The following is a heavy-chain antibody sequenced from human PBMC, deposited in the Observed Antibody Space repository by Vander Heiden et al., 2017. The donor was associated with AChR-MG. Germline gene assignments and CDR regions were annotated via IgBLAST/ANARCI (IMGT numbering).Heavy chain of an antibody. CDR3: AREPEYSSSSIPAEYFQH. D-gene: IGHD6-6*01. CDR2: ISSSGSTI. J-gene: IGHJ1*01. CDR1: GFTFSDYY. V-gene: IGHV3-11*01. Sequence: QVQLVESGGGLVKPGGSLRLSCAASGFTFSDYYMSWIRQAPGKGLEWVSYISSSGSTIYYADSVKGRFTISRDNAKNSLYLQMNSLRAEDTAVYYCAREPEYSSSSIPAEYFQHWGQCTLVTVSS.